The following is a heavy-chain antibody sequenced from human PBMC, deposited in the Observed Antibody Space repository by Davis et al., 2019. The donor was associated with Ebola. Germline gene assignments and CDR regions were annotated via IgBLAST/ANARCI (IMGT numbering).Heavy chain of an antibody. V-gene: IGHV1-18*01. CDR3: ARVYDYHYGMDV. D-gene: IGHD5-12*01. CDR1: GYTFTSYG. J-gene: IGHJ6*02. CDR2: ISAYNGNT. Sequence: ASVKVSCKASGYTFTSYGISWVRQAPGQGLEWMGWISAYNGNTNYAQKLQGRVTMTRNTSISTAYMELSRLRSDDTAVYYCARVYDYHYGMDVWGQGTTVTVSS.